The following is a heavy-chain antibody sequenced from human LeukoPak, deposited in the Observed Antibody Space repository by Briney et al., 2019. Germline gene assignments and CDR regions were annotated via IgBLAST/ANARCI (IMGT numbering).Heavy chain of an antibody. CDR2: INHSGST. CDR1: GGSFSGYY. Sequence: SQTLSLTCAVYGGSFSGYYWSWIRQPPGKGLEWIGEINHSGSTNYNPSLKSRVTISVDTSKNQFSLKLSSVTAADTAVYYCARTRLHRWFDPWGQGTLVTVSS. V-gene: IGHV4-34*01. J-gene: IGHJ5*02. CDR3: ARTRLHRWFDP. D-gene: IGHD3-16*01.